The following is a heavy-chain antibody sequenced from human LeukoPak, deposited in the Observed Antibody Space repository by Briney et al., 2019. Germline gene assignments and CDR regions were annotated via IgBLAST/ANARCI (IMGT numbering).Heavy chain of an antibody. CDR2: IDARSGIT. V-gene: IGHV3-48*01. D-gene: IGHD3-3*01. CDR3: ARTYDFGRGPPGDAFDN. Sequence: GGSLRLSCATSGFTFTIFGINWVRQAPGKGPEWVSYIDARSGITYYADSVQGRFTISRYNAKESVFLQMNGLRVDDTAVYYCARTYDFGRGPPGDAFDNWGQGTPVIVSS. CDR1: GFTFTIFG. J-gene: IGHJ3*02.